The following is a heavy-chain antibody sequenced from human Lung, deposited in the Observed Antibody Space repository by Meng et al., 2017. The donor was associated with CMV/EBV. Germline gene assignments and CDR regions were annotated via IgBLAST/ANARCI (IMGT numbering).Heavy chain of an antibody. CDR1: GGSISSSSYY. J-gene: IGHJ2*01. CDR2: IYYSGST. D-gene: IGHD1-26*01. V-gene: IGHV4-39*01. Sequence: SETLSLXCTVSGGSISSSSYYWGWIRQPPGKGLEWIGSIYYSGSTYYNPSLKSRVTISVDTSKNQFSLKLSSVTAADTAVYYCSGHWWEITHNWYFDLWGRGTLVTVSS. CDR3: SGHWWEITHNWYFDL.